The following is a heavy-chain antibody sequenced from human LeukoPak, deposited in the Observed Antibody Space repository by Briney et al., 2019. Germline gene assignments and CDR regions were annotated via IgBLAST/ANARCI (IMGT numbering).Heavy chain of an antibody. V-gene: IGHV3-30-3*01. CDR3: AKGFYGHPYYYFDY. Sequence: GGSLRLSCAASGFTFSSYAMHWVRQAPGKGLEWVAVISYDGSNKYYADSVKGRFTISRDNSKNTLYLQMNSLRAEDTAVYYCAKGFYGHPYYYFDYWGQGTLVTVSS. CDR1: GFTFSSYA. D-gene: IGHD2-2*01. CDR2: ISYDGSNK. J-gene: IGHJ4*02.